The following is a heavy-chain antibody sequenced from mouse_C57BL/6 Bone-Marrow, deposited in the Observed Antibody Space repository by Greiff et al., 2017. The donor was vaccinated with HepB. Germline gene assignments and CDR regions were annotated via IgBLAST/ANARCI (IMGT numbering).Heavy chain of an antibody. J-gene: IGHJ4*01. CDR3: ARDFYAMDY. V-gene: IGHV1-61*01. CDR1: GYTFTSYW. CDR2: IYPSDSET. Sequence: QVHVKQPGAELVRPGSSVKLSCKASGYTFTSYWMDWVKQRPGQGLEWIGNIYPSDSETHYNQKFKDKATLTVDKSSSTAYMQLSSLTSEDSAVYYCARDFYAMDYWGQGTSVTVSS.